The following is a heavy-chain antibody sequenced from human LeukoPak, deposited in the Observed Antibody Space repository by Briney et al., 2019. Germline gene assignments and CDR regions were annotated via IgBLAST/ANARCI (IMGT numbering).Heavy chain of an antibody. D-gene: IGHD2/OR15-2a*01. J-gene: IGHJ4*02. V-gene: IGHV4-34*01. Sequence: PSETLPLTCAVYGGSFSAYYWSWIRQPPGKGLEWIGEINHSGGTNYNPSLKSRITMSVDMSKNQFSLKLSSVTAADTAVYYCARVGKNGGTTFDYWGQGTLVTVSS. CDR3: ARVGKNGGTTFDY. CDR1: GGSFSAYY. CDR2: INHSGGT.